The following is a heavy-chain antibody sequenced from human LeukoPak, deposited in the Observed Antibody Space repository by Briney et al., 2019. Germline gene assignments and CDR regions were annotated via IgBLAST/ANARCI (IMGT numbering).Heavy chain of an antibody. CDR3: APMTTAMVGY. CDR2: ISSSGSTI. J-gene: IGHJ4*02. V-gene: IGHV3-48*04. D-gene: IGHD5-18*01. Sequence: GGSLRLSCAASGFTFSSYWMSWVRQAPGKGLEWVSYISSSGSTIYYADSVKGRFTISRDNAKSSLYLQMNSLRAEDTAVYYCAPMTTAMVGYWGQGTLVTVSS. CDR1: GFTFSSYW.